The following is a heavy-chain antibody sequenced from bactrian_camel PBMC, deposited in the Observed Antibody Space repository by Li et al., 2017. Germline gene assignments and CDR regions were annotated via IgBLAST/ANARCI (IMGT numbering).Heavy chain of an antibody. D-gene: IGHD2*01. CDR1: GFTFDDSV. CDR2: ISSGGST. J-gene: IGHJ4*01. V-gene: IGHV3S63*01. Sequence: HVQLVESGGGSVQAGGSLRLSCIASGFTFDDSVMGWCRQAPGGECDEVSIISSGGSTHYADLVKGRFTISRDNAKATLYLQMNSLRPEDTAVYYCATDPMDADDDSLVVTHTCGGFAYWGQGTQVTVS. CDR3: ATDPMDADDDSLVVTHTCGGFAY.